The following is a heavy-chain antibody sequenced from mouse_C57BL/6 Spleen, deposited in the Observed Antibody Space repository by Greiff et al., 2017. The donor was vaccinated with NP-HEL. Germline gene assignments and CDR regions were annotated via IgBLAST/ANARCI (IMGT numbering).Heavy chain of an antibody. CDR3: ARRVLSPFDY. Sequence: VQLQQSGPELVKPGASVKISCKASGYTFTDYYMNWVKQSHGKSLEWIGDINPNNGGTSYNQKFKGKATLTVDKSSSTAYMELRSLTSEDAAVYYCARRVLSPFDYWGQGTTLTVSS. V-gene: IGHV1-26*01. CDR1: GYTFTDYY. CDR2: INPNNGGT. J-gene: IGHJ2*01. D-gene: IGHD6-2*01.